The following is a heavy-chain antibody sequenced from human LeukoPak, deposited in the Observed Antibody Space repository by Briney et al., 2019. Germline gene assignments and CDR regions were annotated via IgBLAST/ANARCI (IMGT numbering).Heavy chain of an antibody. V-gene: IGHV3-21*01. CDR1: GFPFSSYS. CDR2: ISNSSSHI. J-gene: IGHJ4*02. Sequence: GGSVSLSCAPSGFPFSSYSMNWVRQPPGRGLECFSSISNSSSHIYHAHSVKGRFNISRDNAKNSLYVEMNRLRAEATAVYYCARVGGHSKQLDYWGQGTLVTVSS. D-gene: IGHD3-16*01. CDR3: ARVGGHSKQLDY.